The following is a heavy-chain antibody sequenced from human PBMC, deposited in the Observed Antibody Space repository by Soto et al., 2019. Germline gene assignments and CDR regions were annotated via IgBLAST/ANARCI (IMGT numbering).Heavy chain of an antibody. CDR2: IYHGGST. J-gene: IGHJ4*02. Sequence: PSETLSLTCAVSGYSISSGYYWGWIRQPPGKGLEWIGSIYHGGSTYYNPSLKSRVTISVDTSKNHFSLKLSSVTAADTAIYSCARGRGYSYGYPFDYWGQGXLVTVYS. V-gene: IGHV4-38-2*01. CDR1: GYSISSGYY. D-gene: IGHD5-18*01. CDR3: ARGRGYSYGYPFDY.